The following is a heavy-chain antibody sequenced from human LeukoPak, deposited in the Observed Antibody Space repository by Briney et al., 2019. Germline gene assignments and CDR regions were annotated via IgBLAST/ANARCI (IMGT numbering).Heavy chain of an antibody. J-gene: IGHJ4*02. D-gene: IGHD2-21*02. CDR3: ARVPVTGILGRNFDY. Sequence: SETLSLACTVSGGSISSYYWSWIRQPPGKGLEWIGFIFYSGTTNYNPSLKSRVTISVDTSKNQFSLKLSSVTAADTAVYYCARVPVTGILGRNFDYWGQGTLVTVSS. V-gene: IGHV4-59*12. CDR1: GGSISSYY. CDR2: IFYSGTT.